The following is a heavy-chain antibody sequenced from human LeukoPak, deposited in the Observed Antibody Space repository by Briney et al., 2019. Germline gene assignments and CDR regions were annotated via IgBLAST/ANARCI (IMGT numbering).Heavy chain of an antibody. D-gene: IGHD3-9*01. CDR1: GYKFTGYY. CDR3: ARVGLALRYFDPPDC. CDR2: INPNSGGT. J-gene: IGHJ4*02. V-gene: IGHV1-2*02. Sequence: ASVKVSCKASGYKFTGYYMHWVRQAPGQGLEWMGWINPNSGGTNYAQKFQGRVTMTRDTSISTAYMELSRLRSDDTAVYYCARVGLALRYFDPPDCWGQGTLVTVSS.